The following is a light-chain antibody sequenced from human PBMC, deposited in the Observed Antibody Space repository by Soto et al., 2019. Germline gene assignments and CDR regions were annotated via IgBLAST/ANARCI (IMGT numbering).Light chain of an antibody. CDR1: QTISTY. Sequence: DIQMTQSPSYLSTSVGHIFTLTCRASQTISTYLNWYQHKPGKAPKLLIYDASSLQSGVTSRFSGSASGTYFPITISGLQPEDFATYYCQQSYATPLAFGEGTKVDIK. CDR3: QQSYATPLA. CDR2: DAS. J-gene: IGKJ4*01. V-gene: IGKV1-39*01.